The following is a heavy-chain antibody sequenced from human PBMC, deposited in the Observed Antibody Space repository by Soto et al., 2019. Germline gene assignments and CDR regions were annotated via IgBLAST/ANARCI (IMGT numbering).Heavy chain of an antibody. CDR2: INSDGSTT. CDR1: GFTFSNSW. V-gene: IGHV3-74*01. D-gene: IGHD1-26*01. Sequence: GGSLTLSCAGSGFTFSNSWMHWVRQAPGKGLVWVLYINSDGSTTTYADSVKGRFTISRDNAKNTVYLQITSLTDEDTAVYYCAGDRSYTTDYWGQGTLVTVSS. CDR3: AGDRSYTTDY. J-gene: IGHJ4*02.